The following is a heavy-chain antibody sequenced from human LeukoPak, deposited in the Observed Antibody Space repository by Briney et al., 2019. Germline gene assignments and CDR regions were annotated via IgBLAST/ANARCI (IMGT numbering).Heavy chain of an antibody. CDR1: GFTFSSYW. D-gene: IGHD3-10*01. Sequence: GGSLRLSCAASGFTFSSYWMSWVRQAPGKGLEWVANIKQDGSEKYYVDSVKGRFSISRDTAKNSLYLQMNSLRAEDTAVYYCAREKGYYGSGSYSDALDLWGQGTMVTVSS. CDR2: IKQDGSEK. J-gene: IGHJ3*01. CDR3: AREKGYYGSGSYSDALDL. V-gene: IGHV3-7*01.